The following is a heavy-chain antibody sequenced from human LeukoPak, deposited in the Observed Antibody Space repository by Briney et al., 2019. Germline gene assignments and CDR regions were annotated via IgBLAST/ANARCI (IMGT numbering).Heavy chain of an antibody. CDR1: GGSISSSSYY. V-gene: IGHV4-39*01. D-gene: IGHD4-17*01. Sequence: PSETLSHTCTVSGGSISSSSYYWGWIRQPPGKGLEWIGSIYYSGSTYYNPSLKSRVTISVDTSKNQFSLKLSSVTAADTAVYYCARHDSAPQGTVTTFLFDYWGQGTLVTVSS. CDR3: ARHDSAPQGTVTTFLFDY. CDR2: IYYSGST. J-gene: IGHJ4*02.